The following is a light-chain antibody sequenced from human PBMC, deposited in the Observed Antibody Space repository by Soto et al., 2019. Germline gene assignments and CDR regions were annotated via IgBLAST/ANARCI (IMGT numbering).Light chain of an antibody. J-gene: IGLJ1*01. V-gene: IGLV2-23*02. CDR1: SSDVGNFNL. CDR3: CSYAGNSTYV. CDR2: EVS. Sequence: QSVLTQPASASGSPGQSITISCTGTSSDVGNFNLVSWYQQHPGKAPKLMISEVSKRPSGDSNRFSGSKSGNTASLTISGLQAEDEADYYCCSYAGNSTYVFGTGTKVTVL.